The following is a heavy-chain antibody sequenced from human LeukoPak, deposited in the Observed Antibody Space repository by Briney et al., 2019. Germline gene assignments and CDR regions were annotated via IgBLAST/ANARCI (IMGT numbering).Heavy chain of an antibody. V-gene: IGHV3-11*04. Sequence: GGSLRLSCAASGFTFSDYYMSWIRQAPGKGLEWVSYISSSGSTIYYADSVKGRFTISRDNAKNSLYLQMNSLRAEDTAVYYCASVPFQDIVVVPAAGDYWGQGTLVTVSS. CDR1: GFTFSDYY. CDR2: ISSSGSTI. D-gene: IGHD2-2*01. J-gene: IGHJ4*02. CDR3: ASVPFQDIVVVPAAGDY.